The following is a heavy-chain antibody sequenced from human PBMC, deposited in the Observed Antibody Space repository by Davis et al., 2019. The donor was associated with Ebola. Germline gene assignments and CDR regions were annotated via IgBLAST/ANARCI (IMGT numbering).Heavy chain of an antibody. V-gene: IGHV3-48*04. CDR1: GFTFSSYS. CDR3: ARDLMSITMIVVALGAFDI. Sequence: GESLKISCAASGFTFSSYSMNWVRQAPGKGLEWVSYISSSSSTIYYADSVKGRFTISRDNAKNSLYLQMNSLRAEDTAVYYCARDLMSITMIVVALGAFDIWGQGTMVTVSS. J-gene: IGHJ3*02. CDR2: ISSSSSTI. D-gene: IGHD3-22*01.